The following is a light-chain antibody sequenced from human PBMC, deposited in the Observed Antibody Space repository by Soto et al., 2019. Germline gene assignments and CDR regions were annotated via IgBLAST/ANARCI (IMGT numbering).Light chain of an antibody. V-gene: IGLV2-23*02. J-gene: IGLJ3*02. Sequence: QSALTQPASVSGSPGQSITISCTGTISDVGSYNLVSWYQQHPGKAPKLMIYEVSKRPSGVSNRFSGSKSGNTSSLTSAVLQAEDEADYYCCSYAGSSTWVFGGGTKLTVL. CDR3: CSYAGSSTWV. CDR1: ISDVGSYNL. CDR2: EVS.